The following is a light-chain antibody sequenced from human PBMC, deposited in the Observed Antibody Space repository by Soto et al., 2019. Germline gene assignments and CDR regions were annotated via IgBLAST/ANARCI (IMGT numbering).Light chain of an antibody. CDR1: QTITSAY. CDR3: QQYDTSPLT. CDR2: DAS. J-gene: IGKJ4*01. Sequence: EIVLTQSPATLSLSPGERATLSCGASQTITSAYLAWYQLKPGLAPRLLFYDASNRATGVPDRFSGSGSGTDFTFTISRLEPEDFAVYYCQQYDTSPLTFGGGTKVEIK. V-gene: IGKV3D-20*01.